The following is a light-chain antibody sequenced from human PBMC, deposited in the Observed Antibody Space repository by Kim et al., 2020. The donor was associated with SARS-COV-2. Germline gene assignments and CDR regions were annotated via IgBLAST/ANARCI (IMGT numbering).Light chain of an antibody. J-gene: IGLJ2*01. CDR1: SANTGTNT. CDR2: YDD. V-gene: IGLV1-36*01. Sequence: QSVLTQPPSVSAVPSQRVTISCSGSSANTGTNTVYWYQQLPGKAPKLLIYYDDLLPSGVSDRFSGSKSGASASLAISGLQSEDEADYYCASWDDNLKGVVFGGGTQLTVL. CDR3: ASWDDNLKGVV.